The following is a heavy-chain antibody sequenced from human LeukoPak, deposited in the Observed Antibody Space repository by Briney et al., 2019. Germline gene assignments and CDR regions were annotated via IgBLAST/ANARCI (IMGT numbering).Heavy chain of an antibody. CDR2: IYNSGST. J-gene: IGHJ5*02. Sequence: PSETLSLTCTVSGGSISSYYWSWIRQSPGKGLEWIGYIYNSGSTNYNPSLKSRVTISVDTSKNQFSLKLSSVTAADTAVYYCARPLYNWNYGGWFDPWGQGTLVTVSS. V-gene: IGHV4-59*08. CDR1: GGSISSYY. D-gene: IGHD1-7*01. CDR3: ARPLYNWNYGGWFDP.